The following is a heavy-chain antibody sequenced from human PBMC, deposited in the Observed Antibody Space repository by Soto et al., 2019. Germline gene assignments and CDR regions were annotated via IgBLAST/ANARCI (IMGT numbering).Heavy chain of an antibody. V-gene: IGHV2-5*02. CDR1: GFSLSTYHMG. Sequence: QSTLKESGPTLVRPAQTLTLTCDFSGFSLSTYHMGVAWIRQPPGKALEWLALIYWDDDKRYSPSLKDRLAISKDNSSNQVVLTISNIDPGDSATYFCAHAGDYDLLTFDHWGPGTLVTVSS. CDR2: IYWDDDK. CDR3: AHAGDYDLLTFDH. J-gene: IGHJ4*02. D-gene: IGHD4-17*01.